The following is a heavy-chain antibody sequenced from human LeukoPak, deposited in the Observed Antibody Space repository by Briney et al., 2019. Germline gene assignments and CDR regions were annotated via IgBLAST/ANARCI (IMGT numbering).Heavy chain of an antibody. CDR2: INTVGRTT. CDR3: ARAGASGWYAAGWFDP. CDR1: GFPFNNYW. D-gene: IGHD6-19*01. V-gene: IGHV3-74*01. Sequence: PGGSLRLSCAASGFPFNNYWMHWVRQAPGKGLGWVSSINTVGRTTRYAPSVQGRFTISRDNAKNTLYLQMNSLRVDDTAVYYCARAGASGWYAAGWFDPWGQGTLVTVSS. J-gene: IGHJ5*02.